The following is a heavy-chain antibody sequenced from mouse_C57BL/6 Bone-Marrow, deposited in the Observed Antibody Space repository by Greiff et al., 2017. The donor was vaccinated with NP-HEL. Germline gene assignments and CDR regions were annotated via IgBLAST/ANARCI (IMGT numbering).Heavy chain of an antibody. Sequence: EVKLVESGGGLVQPGGSLKLSGAASGFTFSDYGMAWVRQAPRKGPEWVAFISNLAYSIYYADTVTGRFTISRENAKNTLYLEMSSLRSEDTAMYYCARRGTGAMDYWGQGTSVTVSS. CDR3: ARRGTGAMDY. V-gene: IGHV5-15*01. D-gene: IGHD3-3*01. J-gene: IGHJ4*01. CDR2: ISNLAYSI. CDR1: GFTFSDYG.